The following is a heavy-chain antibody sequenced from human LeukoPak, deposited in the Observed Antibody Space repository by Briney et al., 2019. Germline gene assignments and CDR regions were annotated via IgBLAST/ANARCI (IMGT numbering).Heavy chain of an antibody. J-gene: IGHJ4*02. CDR3: ARSLLGYGSGSRIRLYYFDY. Sequence: GGSLILSCAASGFTFSSYGMHWVRQAPGKGLEWVAVIWYDGSNKYYADSVKGRFTISRDNSKNTLYLQMNSLRAEDTAVYYCARSLLGYGSGSRIRLYYFDYWGQGTLVTVSP. CDR2: IWYDGSNK. CDR1: GFTFSSYG. D-gene: IGHD3-10*01. V-gene: IGHV3-33*01.